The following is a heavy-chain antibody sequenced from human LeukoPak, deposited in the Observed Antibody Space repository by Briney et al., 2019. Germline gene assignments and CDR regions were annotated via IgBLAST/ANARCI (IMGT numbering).Heavy chain of an antibody. Sequence: SVKVSCKASGGTFSSYAISWVRQAPGQGLEWMGGIIPIFGTANYAQEFQGRVTITADESTSTAYMELSSLRSEDTAVYYCARAGGYCSSTSCYLDWFDPWGQGTLVTVSP. D-gene: IGHD2-2*01. CDR3: ARAGGYCSSTSCYLDWFDP. J-gene: IGHJ5*02. V-gene: IGHV1-69*13. CDR2: IIPIFGTA. CDR1: GGTFSSYA.